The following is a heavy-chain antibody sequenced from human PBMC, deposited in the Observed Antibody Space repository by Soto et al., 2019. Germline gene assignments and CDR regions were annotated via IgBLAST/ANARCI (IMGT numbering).Heavy chain of an antibody. CDR2: ISYDGSNK. Sequence: QVQLVESGGGVVQPGRSLRLSCAASGFTFSSYGMHWVRQAPGKGLEWVAVISYDGSNKYYADSVKGRFTISRDNSKNTLYLQMNSLRAEDTAVYYCANPKVGGDYWGQGTLVTVSS. V-gene: IGHV3-30*18. CDR1: GFTFSSYG. J-gene: IGHJ4*02. CDR3: ANPKVGGDY. D-gene: IGHD1-26*01.